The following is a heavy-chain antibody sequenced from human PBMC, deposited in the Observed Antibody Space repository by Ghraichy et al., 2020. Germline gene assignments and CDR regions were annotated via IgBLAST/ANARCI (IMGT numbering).Heavy chain of an antibody. CDR2: TYYRSKWFS. Sequence: SQTLSLTCAISGDSVSSNSAAWNWIRQSPSRGLEWLGRTYYRSKWFSDYAVSVKSRITISPDTSKNQFSLQLTSLTPEDTAVYYCARDTSDSFDYWGQGTLVTVSS. CDR1: GDSVSSNSAA. CDR3: ARDTSDSFDY. D-gene: IGHD2-2*01. V-gene: IGHV6-1*01. J-gene: IGHJ4*02.